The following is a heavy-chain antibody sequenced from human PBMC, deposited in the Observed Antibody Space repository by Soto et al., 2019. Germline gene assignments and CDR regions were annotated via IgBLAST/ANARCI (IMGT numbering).Heavy chain of an antibody. J-gene: IGHJ1*01. V-gene: IGHV4-4*02. CDR1: GGSISSSHW. CDR3: ARFSAPYYGTNGQIVGGRGFHH. D-gene: IGHD2-8*01. Sequence: SETLSLTCAVSGGSISSSHWWTWVRQPPGKGLEWIGEIYHSGSTHYNQSLKSRLTISVDKSKNHFSLKLSSVPAAHTAVYYCARFSAPYYGTNGQIVGGRGFHHWGQGTLVTVSS. CDR2: IYHSGST.